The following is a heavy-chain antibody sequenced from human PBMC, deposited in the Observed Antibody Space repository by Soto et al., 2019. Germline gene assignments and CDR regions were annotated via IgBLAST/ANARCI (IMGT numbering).Heavy chain of an antibody. CDR1: GYTLTASG. J-gene: IGHJ4*02. V-gene: IGHV1-18*01. D-gene: IGHD4-17*01. CDR2: TSIYNGHT. Sequence: SVKVSCEASGYTLTASGISWVRQAPGQGLEWMGWTSIYNGHTEYSPKFLGRVVMTTDTSADTAYLELKSLRPDDAALYYCARWDDYGASDQYHFDQWGQGTLVTASS. CDR3: ARWDDYGASDQYHFDQ.